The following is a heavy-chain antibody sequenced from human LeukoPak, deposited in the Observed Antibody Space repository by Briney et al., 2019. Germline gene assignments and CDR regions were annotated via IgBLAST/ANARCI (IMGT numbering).Heavy chain of an antibody. CDR3: ANLLRWEPY. Sequence: PGGSLRLSCAASGFTFSSYGMHWVRQAPGKGLEWVAVISYDGSNKYYADSVKGRFTISRDNSKNTLYLQMNSLRAGDTAVYYCANLLRWEPYWGQGTLVTVSS. CDR1: GFTFSSYG. D-gene: IGHD4-23*01. CDR2: ISYDGSNK. V-gene: IGHV3-30*18. J-gene: IGHJ4*02.